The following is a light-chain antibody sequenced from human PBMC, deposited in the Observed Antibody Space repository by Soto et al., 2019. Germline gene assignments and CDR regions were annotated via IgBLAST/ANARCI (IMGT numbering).Light chain of an antibody. V-gene: IGKV3-11*01. CDR3: QQRRSWPIT. J-gene: IGKJ5*01. CDR2: DAS. CDR1: QSVDSY. Sequence: EIVLTQSPATLYLSPGERATLSCRASQSVDSYLAWYQQKPGQAPRLLIYDASNRATGIPARFSGSGSETGFTLTISSLEPEDFAVYYCQQRRSWPITFGQGTRLEIK.